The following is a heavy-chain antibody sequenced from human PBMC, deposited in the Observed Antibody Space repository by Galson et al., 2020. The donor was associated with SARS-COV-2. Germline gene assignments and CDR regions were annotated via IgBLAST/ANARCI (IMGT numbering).Heavy chain of an antibody. V-gene: IGHV4-59*13. CDR1: GGSISSYY. CDR3: ARATVTDFWSGYYFDY. CDR2: IYYSGST. Sequence: SETLSLTCTVSGGSISSYYWSWIRQPPGKGLEWIGYIYYSGSTNYNPSLKSRVTISVDTSKNQFSLKLSSVTAADTAVYYCARATVTDFWSGYYFDYWGQGTLVTVSS. D-gene: IGHD3-3*01. J-gene: IGHJ4*02.